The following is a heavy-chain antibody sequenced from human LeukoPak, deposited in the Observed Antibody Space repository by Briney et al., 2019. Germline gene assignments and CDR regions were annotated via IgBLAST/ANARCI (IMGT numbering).Heavy chain of an antibody. CDR2: IPSSGDST. D-gene: IGHD5-12*01. V-gene: IGHV3-23*01. J-gene: IGHJ4*02. Sequence: PGGSLRLSCAASGFTFSSYAISWVRQAPGRGLEWVSAIPSSGDSTHYADSVKGRFTISRDNSKNTLYLQMNSLRAEDTAVYYCAKQDSGYDSTVDYWGQGTLVTVSS. CDR1: GFTFSSYA. CDR3: AKQDSGYDSTVDY.